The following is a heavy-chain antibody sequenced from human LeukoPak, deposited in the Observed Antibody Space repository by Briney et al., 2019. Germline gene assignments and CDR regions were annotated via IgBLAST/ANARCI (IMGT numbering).Heavy chain of an antibody. D-gene: IGHD2-2*02. Sequence: PGGSLRLSCAASGFTFSNYAMNWVRQAPGKGLEWVANIKQDGSEKYSVDSVKGRFTISRDNAKKSLYLQMNSLRAEDTAVYYCASVAGGACSSTSCYTFYFEYWGQGTLVTVSS. J-gene: IGHJ4*02. CDR3: ASVAGGACSSTSCYTFYFEY. CDR2: IKQDGSEK. V-gene: IGHV3-7*01. CDR1: GFTFSNYA.